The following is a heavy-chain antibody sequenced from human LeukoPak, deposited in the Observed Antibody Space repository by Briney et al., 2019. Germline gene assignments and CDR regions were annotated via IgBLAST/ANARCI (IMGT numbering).Heavy chain of an antibody. CDR3: ARANMVRGDPYFDY. J-gene: IGHJ4*02. CDR1: GGSISSSSYY. D-gene: IGHD3-10*01. CDR2: IYYSGST. Sequence: SETLSLTCTVSGGSISSSSYYWGWIRQPPGKGLEWIGSIYYSGSTYYNPSLKSRVTISVDTSKNQFSLKLSSVTAADTAVYYRARANMVRGDPYFDYWGQGTLVTVSP. V-gene: IGHV4-39*01.